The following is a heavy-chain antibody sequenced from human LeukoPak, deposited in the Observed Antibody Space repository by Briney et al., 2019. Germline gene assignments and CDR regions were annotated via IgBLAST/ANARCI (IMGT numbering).Heavy chain of an antibody. CDR1: GFTFDDYG. CDR3: ARWRYCTGGSCNPKTKYYFDY. D-gene: IGHD2-15*01. CDR2: LNWNGGSA. J-gene: IGHJ4*02. V-gene: IGHV3-20*04. Sequence: PGGSLRLSCAASGFTFDDYGMSWVRQAPGKGLEWVSGLNWNGGSAGYADSVKGRFTISRDNAKNSLFLQMNSPRAEDTALYYCARWRYCTGGSCNPKTKYYFDYWGQGTLVTVSS.